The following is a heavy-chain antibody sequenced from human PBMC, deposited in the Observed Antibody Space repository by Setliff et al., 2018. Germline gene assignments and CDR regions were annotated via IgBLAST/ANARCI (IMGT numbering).Heavy chain of an antibody. CDR1: GYTFNTFG. CDR3: ARSPPNRGVGQGHYMDV. CDR2: ISPYNGDT. Sequence: GASVKVSCKTSGYTFNTFGISWVRRAPGQGLDWMGWISPYNGDTKSAQEFQGRVTMTIDTSTSTAYVEVRSLTSDDTAVYYCARSPPNRGVGQGHYMDVWGIGTTVTVSS. J-gene: IGHJ6*03. D-gene: IGHD1-26*01. V-gene: IGHV1-18*01.